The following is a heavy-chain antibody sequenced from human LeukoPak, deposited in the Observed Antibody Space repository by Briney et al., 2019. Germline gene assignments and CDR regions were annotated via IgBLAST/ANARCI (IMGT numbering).Heavy chain of an antibody. CDR2: ISGSGGTT. CDR1: GFTFSSHA. J-gene: IGHJ4*02. Sequence: QAGGSLRLSCSASGFTFSSHAISWVRQAPEKGLQWVSAISGSGGTTYYADSVKGRFTISRDNSKNTLFLQMNSLRAEDTAVYYCAKDRLPMVRGVDYWGQGTLVTVSS. D-gene: IGHD3-10*01. V-gene: IGHV3-23*01. CDR3: AKDRLPMVRGVDY.